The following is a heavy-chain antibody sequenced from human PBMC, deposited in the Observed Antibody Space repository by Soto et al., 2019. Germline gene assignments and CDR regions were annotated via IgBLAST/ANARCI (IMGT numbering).Heavy chain of an antibody. V-gene: IGHV3-23*01. CDR2: ISGSGGST. Sequence: GGSLRLSCAASGFTFSSYAMSWVRQAPGKGLEWVSAISGSGGSTFYADSVKGRFTISRDNSKNTLYLQINSLRAEDTAVYYCAKEWSYSSGWSHVDYWGQGTLVTVSS. J-gene: IGHJ4*02. CDR1: GFTFSSYA. D-gene: IGHD6-19*01. CDR3: AKEWSYSSGWSHVDY.